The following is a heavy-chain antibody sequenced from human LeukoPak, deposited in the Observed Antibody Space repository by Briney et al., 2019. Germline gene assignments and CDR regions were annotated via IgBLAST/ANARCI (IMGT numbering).Heavy chain of an antibody. J-gene: IGHJ6*02. D-gene: IGHD1-14*01. CDR3: AKAEGGYYDYGMDV. Sequence: GGSLRLSCAASGFTFSSYGMDWVRQAPGKGLEWVAVISYDGSNNYYADSVQGRFTISRDTSKNTMYLQMNSLRAEETAVYYCAKAEGGYYDYGMDVWGQGTTVTVSS. CDR2: ISYDGSNN. CDR1: GFTFSSYG. V-gene: IGHV3-30*18.